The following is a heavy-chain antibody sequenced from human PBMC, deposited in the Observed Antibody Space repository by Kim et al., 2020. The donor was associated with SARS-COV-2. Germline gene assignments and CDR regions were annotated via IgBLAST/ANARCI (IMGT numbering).Heavy chain of an antibody. J-gene: IGHJ4*02. D-gene: IGHD1-1*01. CDR3: ARHAGYKYGHDDYHIDY. Sequence: SETLSLTCSVSGGSITSSDYYWSWLRPTPGKGLEWIGSTYYTGRNYYYPSLKSLVTICVYTFKNQFYLMLNSVAATDRALYYCARHAGYKYGHDDYHIDYWGQGTLVTVSS. V-gene: IGHV4-39*01. CDR1: GGSITSSDYY. CDR2: TYYTGRN.